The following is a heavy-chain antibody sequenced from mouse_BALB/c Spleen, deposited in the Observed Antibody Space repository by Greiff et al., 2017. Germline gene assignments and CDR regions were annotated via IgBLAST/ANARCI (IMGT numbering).Heavy chain of an antibody. CDR2: IYPGDGDT. J-gene: IGHJ2*01. CDR1: GYTFTSYW. Sequence: VQLQQSGAELARPGASVKLSCKASGYTFTSYWMQWVKQRPGQGLEWIGTIYPGDGDTTYTQKFKGMATLTADKSSSTAYMQLSSLASEDSAVSYCASGYDGFDYWGQGTTLTVSS. CDR3: ASGYDGFDY. V-gene: IGHV1-87*01. D-gene: IGHD2-14*01.